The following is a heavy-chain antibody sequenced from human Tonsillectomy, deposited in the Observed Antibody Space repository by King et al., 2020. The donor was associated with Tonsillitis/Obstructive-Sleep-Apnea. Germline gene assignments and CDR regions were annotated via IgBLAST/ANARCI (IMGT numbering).Heavy chain of an antibody. Sequence: QLVQSGAEVKKPGASVKVSCKASGYTFTSYGISWVRQAPGQGLEWMGWINAYNGNTNYAQKLKGRVTMTTDTSTSTAYMELRSLRSDDTAVYYCARDGMTTVTTTPGRQNWFDPWGQGTLVTVSS. CDR2: INAYNGNT. CDR3: ARDGMTTVTTTPGRQNWFDP. J-gene: IGHJ5*02. CDR1: GYTFTSYG. V-gene: IGHV1-18*01. D-gene: IGHD4-11*01.